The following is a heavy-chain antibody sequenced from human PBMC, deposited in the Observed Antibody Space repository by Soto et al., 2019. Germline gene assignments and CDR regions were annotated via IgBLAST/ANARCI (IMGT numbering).Heavy chain of an antibody. CDR3: ARGGGGGLFEH. J-gene: IGHJ4*02. Sequence: PGGSLRLSCDASRITFSSFAMSWVRQAPGKGLEWVSAISNSGASTYSADSVKGRFTISRDNTKSSLFLQMNSLGVEDTAVYYCARGGGGGLFEHWGQGVLVTVS. V-gene: IGHV3-23*01. CDR1: RITFSSFA. D-gene: IGHD2-21*01. CDR2: ISNSGAST.